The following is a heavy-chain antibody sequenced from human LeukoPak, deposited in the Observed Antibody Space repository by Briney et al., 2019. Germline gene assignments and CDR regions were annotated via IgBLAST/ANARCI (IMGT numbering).Heavy chain of an antibody. D-gene: IGHD3-16*01. J-gene: IGHJ3*01. CDR3: ARPAYTAAYDL. CDR1: GFTFSDYS. V-gene: IGHV3-7*01. CDR2: MKGDGSEI. Sequence: PGGSLRLSCAASGFTFSDYSMNWVRQAPGKGLEWVANMKGDGSEIHYVESVKGRFIISRDNAKNSLYLQVNSLRPEDTALYYCARPAYTAAYDLWGQGTVVTVSS.